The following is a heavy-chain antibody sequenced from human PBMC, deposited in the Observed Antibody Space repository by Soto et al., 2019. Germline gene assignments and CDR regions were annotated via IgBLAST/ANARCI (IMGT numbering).Heavy chain of an antibody. Sequence: SVKVSCKASGGTFSSYAISWVRQAPGQGLEWMGGIIPIFGTANYAQKFQGRVTITADESTSTAYMELSSLRSEDTVVYYCARKLLWFGEGAFDIWGQGTMVTVSS. D-gene: IGHD3-10*01. V-gene: IGHV1-69*13. CDR3: ARKLLWFGEGAFDI. J-gene: IGHJ3*02. CDR2: IIPIFGTA. CDR1: GGTFSSYA.